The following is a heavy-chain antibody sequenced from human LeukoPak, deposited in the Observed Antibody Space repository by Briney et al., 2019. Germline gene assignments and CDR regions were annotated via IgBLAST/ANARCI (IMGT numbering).Heavy chain of an antibody. CDR2: IYHSGST. J-gene: IGHJ4*02. Sequence: PSGTLSLTCAVSGGSISSSNWWSWVRQPPGKGLEWIGEIYHSGSTNYNPSLKSRVTISVDKSKNQFSLKLSSVTAADTAVYYCARDMDSGPDFFDYWGLGTLVTVSS. CDR1: GGSISSSNW. V-gene: IGHV4-4*02. CDR3: ARDMDSGPDFFDY. D-gene: IGHD1-26*01.